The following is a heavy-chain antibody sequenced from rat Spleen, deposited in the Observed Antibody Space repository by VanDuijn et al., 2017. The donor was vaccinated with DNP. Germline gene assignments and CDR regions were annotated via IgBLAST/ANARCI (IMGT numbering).Heavy chain of an antibody. D-gene: IGHD1-1*01. J-gene: IGHJ4*01. Sequence: EVQLVETGGGSVQPGRSPKLSCVASGFTFSGYWMFWIRQAPGEGLEWVASINPDGGTTHYSDSVGGRFTISRDNAENNVYLQMNSLRSEDTATYYCAKDLQWYAMDAWGQGTSVSVSS. CDR1: GFTFSGYW. CDR2: INPDGGTT. V-gene: IGHV5-58*01. CDR3: AKDLQWYAMDA.